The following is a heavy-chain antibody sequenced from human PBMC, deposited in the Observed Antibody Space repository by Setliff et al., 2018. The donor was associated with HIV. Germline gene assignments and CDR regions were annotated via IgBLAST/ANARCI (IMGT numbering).Heavy chain of an antibody. V-gene: IGHV1-18*01. Sequence: ASVKVSCKASGYSFTTYAISWVRQAPGQGLEWMGWISAYNGNTLYAQKFQGRVTMTRDTSISTAYMELSRLRSDDTAVYYCARGFRFRGIAAAAAFDYWGQGTLVTVSS. CDR3: ARGFRFRGIAAAAAFDY. CDR1: GYSFTTYA. J-gene: IGHJ4*02. D-gene: IGHD6-13*01. CDR2: ISAYNGNT.